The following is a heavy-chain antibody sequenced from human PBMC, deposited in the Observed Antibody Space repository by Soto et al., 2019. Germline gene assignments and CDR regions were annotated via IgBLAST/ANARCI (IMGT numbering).Heavy chain of an antibody. CDR3: ARMRGLGEISPYFDS. J-gene: IGHJ4*02. CDR1: GGSISDYQ. D-gene: IGHD3-16*02. CDR2: IYYSGRT. V-gene: IGHV4-59*01. Sequence: QVQLQESGPGLVRPSETLSLTCSISGGSISDYQWNWIRQPPGKGLEWIGYIYYSGRTNYNPSLKSRVTISLGTSTKQFSLRLTSVTAADTAVYYCARMRGLGEISPYFDSWGQGTLVTVSS.